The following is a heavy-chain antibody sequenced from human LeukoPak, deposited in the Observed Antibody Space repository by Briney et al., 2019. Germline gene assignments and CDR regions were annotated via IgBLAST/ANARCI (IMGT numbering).Heavy chain of an antibody. CDR3: AKSSGYSSGGGLGFDY. Sequence: GGSLRLSCAASGFTFSSYAMSWVRQAPGKGLEWVSAISGSGGSTYYADSVKGRFTISRDNSKNTLYLQMNSLRAEDTAVYYCAKSSGYSSGGGLGFDYWGQETLVTVSS. D-gene: IGHD6-19*01. V-gene: IGHV3-23*01. CDR1: GFTFSSYA. J-gene: IGHJ4*02. CDR2: ISGSGGST.